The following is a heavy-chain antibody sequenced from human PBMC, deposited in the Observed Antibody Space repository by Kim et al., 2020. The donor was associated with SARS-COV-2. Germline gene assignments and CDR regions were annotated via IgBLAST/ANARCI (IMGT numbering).Heavy chain of an antibody. CDR1: GFTFSGST. CDR2: IRNKANSYAT. CDR3: TKDVFDV. Sequence: GGSLRLSCAASGFTFSGSTMHWVRQASGKGLEWVGRIRNKANSYATAYAASVKGRFTIFRDDSKNTAYLQMNSLKIEDTAVYYCTKDVFDVWGQGTMVTVSS. V-gene: IGHV3-73*01. J-gene: IGHJ3*01.